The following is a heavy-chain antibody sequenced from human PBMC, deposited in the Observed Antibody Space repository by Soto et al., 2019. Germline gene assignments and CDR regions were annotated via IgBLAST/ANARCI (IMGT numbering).Heavy chain of an antibody. CDR2: ISWNSGSI. CDR3: AKGPGPMYCSGGSCYPYDFDY. Sequence: PGGSLRLSCAASGFTFDDYAMHWVRQAPGKGLEWVSGISWNSGSIGYADSVKGRFTISRDNAKNSLYLQMNSLRAEDTALYYCAKGPGPMYCSGGSCYPYDFDYWGQGTLVTVSS. J-gene: IGHJ4*02. V-gene: IGHV3-9*01. CDR1: GFTFDDYA. D-gene: IGHD2-15*01.